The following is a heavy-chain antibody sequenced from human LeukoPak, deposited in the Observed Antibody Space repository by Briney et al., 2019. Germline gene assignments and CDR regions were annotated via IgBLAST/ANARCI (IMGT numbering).Heavy chain of an antibody. CDR3: ARTYSSGWSILDY. D-gene: IGHD6-19*01. CDR1: GYTFTGYY. Sequence: ASVEVSCKASGYTFTGYYMHWVRQAPGQGLEWMGWINPNSGGTNYAQKFQGRSTMTRDTSISTAYMELSRLRSDDTAVYYCARTYSSGWSILDYWGQGTLVTVSS. V-gene: IGHV1-2*02. J-gene: IGHJ4*02. CDR2: INPNSGGT.